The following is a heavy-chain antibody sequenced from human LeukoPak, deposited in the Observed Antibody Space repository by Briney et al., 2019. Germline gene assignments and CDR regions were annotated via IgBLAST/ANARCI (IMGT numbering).Heavy chain of an antibody. CDR3: ARVVGLTGYSSSWYSGYYYYMDV. V-gene: IGHV1-69*06. D-gene: IGHD6-13*01. Sequence: SAKVSCKASGGTFSSYAISWVRRAPGQGLEWMGGIIPIFGTTNYAQKFQDRVTITADKSTSTAYMELSSLRSEDTAVYYCARVVGLTGYSSSWYSGYYYYMDVWGKGTTVTVSS. CDR1: GGTFSSYA. CDR2: IIPIFGTT. J-gene: IGHJ6*03.